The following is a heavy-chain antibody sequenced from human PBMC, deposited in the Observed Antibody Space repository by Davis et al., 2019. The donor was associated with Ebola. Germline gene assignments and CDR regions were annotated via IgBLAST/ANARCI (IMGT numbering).Heavy chain of an antibody. V-gene: IGHV3-7*01. CDR3: SREGAAAGDYYYYGMDV. D-gene: IGHD6-13*01. CDR2: IKEDGSNK. Sequence: GESLKISCAGSVFIFSSYWMAWVRQAPGQGLEWVANIKEDGSNKYYADSVKGRFTISRDNSKNTLYLQMNSLRAEDTAVYYCSREGAAAGDYYYYGMDVWGKGTTVTVSS. CDR1: VFIFSSYW. J-gene: IGHJ6*04.